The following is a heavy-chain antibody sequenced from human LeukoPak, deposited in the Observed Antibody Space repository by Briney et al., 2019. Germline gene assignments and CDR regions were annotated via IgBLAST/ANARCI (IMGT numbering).Heavy chain of an antibody. CDR3: AKEWQQSY. Sequence: PGGSLRLSCAASGFTFSSHAMNWVRQAPGKGLEWVSGVSGSGGSTYYADSVKGRFTISRDNSNNTLYLQMNSLRAEDTAVYYCAKEWQQSYWGQGTLVTVSS. CDR1: GFTFSSHA. V-gene: IGHV3-23*01. J-gene: IGHJ4*02. CDR2: VSGSGGST. D-gene: IGHD3-10*01.